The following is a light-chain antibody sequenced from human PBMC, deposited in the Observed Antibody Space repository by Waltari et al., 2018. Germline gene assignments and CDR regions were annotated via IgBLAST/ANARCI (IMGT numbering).Light chain of an antibody. J-gene: IGKJ1*01. CDR2: ATS. Sequence: DIQMTQSPSSLSASVGDRVTITCRASEDLNKYLNWYQQKPGKAPRLLISATSTLRSGVPSRFSGSSSGTDFSLTISSLQAEDFAIYHCQHYGNSRWTFGQGT. CDR3: QHYGNSRWT. V-gene: IGKV1-39*01. CDR1: EDLNKY.